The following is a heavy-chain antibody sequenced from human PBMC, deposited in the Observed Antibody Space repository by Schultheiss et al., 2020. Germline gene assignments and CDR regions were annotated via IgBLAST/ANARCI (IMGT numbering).Heavy chain of an antibody. D-gene: IGHD2-21*02. J-gene: IGHJ4*02. CDR3: ARGLCGGDCYIYYDH. CDR2: IHHSGSV. CDR1: GGSFSGYY. Sequence: SQTLSRTCAVYGGSFSGYYWSWIRQPPGKGLEWIGQIHHSGSVKYNPSLKSRVTISVDTSKNQFSLKLTSVTAADTANYYCARGLCGGDCYIYYDHWGQGTMVTVSS. V-gene: IGHV4-34*01.